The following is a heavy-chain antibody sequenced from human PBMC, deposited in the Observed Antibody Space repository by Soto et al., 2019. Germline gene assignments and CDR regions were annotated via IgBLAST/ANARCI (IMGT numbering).Heavy chain of an antibody. Sequence: ASVKVSCKASGYTFTSYGISWVRQAPGQGLEWMGWISAYNGNTNYAQKLQGRVTMTTDTSTSTAYVELRSLRSDDTAVYYCARDPLPLRYLDWLLEGHWCDHWGQGTLGTVS. J-gene: IGHJ5*02. D-gene: IGHD3-9*01. CDR1: GYTFTSYG. V-gene: IGHV1-18*01. CDR2: ISAYNGNT. CDR3: ARDPLPLRYLDWLLEGHWCDH.